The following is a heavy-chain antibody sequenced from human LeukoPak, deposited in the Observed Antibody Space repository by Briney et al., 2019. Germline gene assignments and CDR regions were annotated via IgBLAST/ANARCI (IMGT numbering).Heavy chain of an antibody. CDR1: GFTFSDYY. CDR2: ISSSGSTI. V-gene: IGHV3-11*04. Sequence: GGSLRLSCAASGFTFSDYYMSWIRQAPGKGLEWVSYISSSGSTIYYADSVKGRFTISRDNAKNSLYLQMNSLRAEDTAVYYCARDLGMVGPTATIFDYWGQGTLVTVSS. J-gene: IGHJ4*02. CDR3: ARDLGMVGPTATIFDY. D-gene: IGHD1-26*01.